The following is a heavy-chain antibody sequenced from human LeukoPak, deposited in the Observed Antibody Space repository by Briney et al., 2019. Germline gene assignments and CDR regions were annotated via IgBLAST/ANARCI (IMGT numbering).Heavy chain of an antibody. Sequence: GGSLRLSCAASGFIFDDHVMHWVRQTPGKGLEWVSGISWNSGNIDYADSVKGRFTISRDNAKNSLYLQMNSLRPEDTALYYCAKGVYCSGGRCYEYFQHWGQGTLVTVSS. CDR3: AKGVYCSGGRCYEYFQH. D-gene: IGHD2-15*01. V-gene: IGHV3-9*01. J-gene: IGHJ1*01. CDR2: ISWNSGNI. CDR1: GFIFDDHV.